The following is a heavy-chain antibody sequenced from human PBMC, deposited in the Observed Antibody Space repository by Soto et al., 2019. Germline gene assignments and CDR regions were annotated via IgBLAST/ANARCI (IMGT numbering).Heavy chain of an antibody. D-gene: IGHD2-21*02. J-gene: IGHJ4*02. V-gene: IGHV4-39*01. Sequence: PSETLSLTCIVSGESISSSSYYWGWIRQPPGKGLEWIGSICYIGRTYYNPSFKSRVTISIYTSKNQFSLRLSSVTATDTAVYYCARQRTTLVTQVDFDHWGAGALTTVSS. CDR1: GESISSSSYY. CDR2: ICYIGRT. CDR3: ARQRTTLVTQVDFDH.